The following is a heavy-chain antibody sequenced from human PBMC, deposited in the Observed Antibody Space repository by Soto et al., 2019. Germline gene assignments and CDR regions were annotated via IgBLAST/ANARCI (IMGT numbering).Heavy chain of an antibody. V-gene: IGHV4-31*03. CDR1: GGSISSGTYY. J-gene: IGHJ4*02. CDR3: ARTSTVGSVDF. CDR2: IYYTGNT. Sequence: QVQLQESGPGLVKASQTLSLTCTVSGGSISSGTYYWRWIRQHPGKGLEWIGYIYYTGNTYYNPSRKSRLTISLDTPRNQYSLKLSSVTAADTAVYYCARTSTVGSVDFWGQGTLVTVSS. D-gene: IGHD1-26*01.